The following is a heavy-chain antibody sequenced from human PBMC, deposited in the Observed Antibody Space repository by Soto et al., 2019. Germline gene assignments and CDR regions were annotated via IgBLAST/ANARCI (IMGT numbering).Heavy chain of an antibody. CDR2: TNHAGST. J-gene: IGHJ3*02. D-gene: IGHD3-10*01. CDR1: GGSFSGYF. CDR3: ASALLLSYAFDI. V-gene: IGHV4-34*01. Sequence: SETLSLTCAVYGGSFSGYFWSWIRQPPGKGLEWIGETNHAGSTNYNPSLKSRVTISVDTSKSQFSLKLSSVTAADTAVYYCASALLLSYAFDIWGQGTMVTVSS.